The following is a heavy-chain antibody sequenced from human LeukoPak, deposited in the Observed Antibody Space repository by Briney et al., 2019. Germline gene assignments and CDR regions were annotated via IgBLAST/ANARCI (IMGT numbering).Heavy chain of an antibody. Sequence: PSETLSLTCTVSGGSINNFFWNWVRQAPGKGLEWVSSISSPSNSINYSDSVKGRFTISRDNDKNSLYLQMNSLRAEDTAVYYCAREAFQYSSENWFDPWGQGTLVTVSS. D-gene: IGHD6-25*01. CDR2: ISSPSNSI. V-gene: IGHV3-21*01. CDR1: GGSINNFF. J-gene: IGHJ5*02. CDR3: AREAFQYSSENWFDP.